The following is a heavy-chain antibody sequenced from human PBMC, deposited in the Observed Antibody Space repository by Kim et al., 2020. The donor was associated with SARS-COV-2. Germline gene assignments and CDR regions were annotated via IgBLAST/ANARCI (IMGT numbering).Heavy chain of an antibody. Sequence: YTSGRTNYTPSLQTRVTMSVDISKTQFSLKLSSVTAADTAVYYCASALGHWGQGTLVTVSS. D-gene: IGHD3-16*02. CDR3: ASALGH. J-gene: IGHJ4*02. CDR2: YTSGRT. V-gene: IGHV4-4*07.